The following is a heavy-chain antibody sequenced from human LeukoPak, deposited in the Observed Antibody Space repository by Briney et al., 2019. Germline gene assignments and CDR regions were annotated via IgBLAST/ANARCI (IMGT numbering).Heavy chain of an antibody. D-gene: IGHD6-19*01. CDR3: ARAPYTSGWYRGDNDY. Sequence: PGGSLRLSCAASGFTFSSYSMNWVRQAPGKGLEWVSYISGSSGTRYYADSVKGRFTISRDNAKNSLYLQMNSLRAEDTAVYYCARAPYTSGWYRGDNDYWGQGTLVTVYS. V-gene: IGHV3-48*01. CDR2: ISGSSGTR. J-gene: IGHJ4*02. CDR1: GFTFSSYS.